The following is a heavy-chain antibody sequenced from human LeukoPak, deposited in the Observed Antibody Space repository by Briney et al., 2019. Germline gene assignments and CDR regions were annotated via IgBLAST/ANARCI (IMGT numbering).Heavy chain of an antibody. J-gene: IGHJ4*02. V-gene: IGHV4-39*01. D-gene: IGHD1-14*01. CDR2: IYYSGST. CDR3: GRNGAYNLDF. Sequence: SETLSLTCTVSGVSIRSSTYYWGWIRQPPGKGLEWIGSIYYSGSTYYNPSLKSRVTISVDTSKNQFSLKLSSVTAADTAVYYCGRNGAYNLDFWGQGTLVTVSS. CDR1: GVSIRSSTYY.